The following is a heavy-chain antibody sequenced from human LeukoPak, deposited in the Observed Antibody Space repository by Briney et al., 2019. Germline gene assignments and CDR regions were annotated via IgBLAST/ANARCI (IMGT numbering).Heavy chain of an antibody. Sequence: GGSLRLSCVASGSTFSNYAMTWVRQAPGKGLEWVSAISDSGGSTYYADSVKGRLTISRDNPKNTLYLQMNSLRAEDTAVYYCAKAVLSSGWSKNDYWGQGTLVTVSS. V-gene: IGHV3-23*01. CDR3: AKAVLSSGWSKNDY. J-gene: IGHJ4*02. CDR2: ISDSGGST. CDR1: GSTFSNYA. D-gene: IGHD6-19*01.